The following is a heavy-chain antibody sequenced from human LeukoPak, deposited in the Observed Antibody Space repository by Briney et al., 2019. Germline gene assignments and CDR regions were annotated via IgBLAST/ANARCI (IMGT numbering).Heavy chain of an antibody. V-gene: IGHV1-8*01. Sequence: ASVKVSCKASGYTFTSYDINWVRQATGQGLEWMGWMNPNSGNTGYAQKFQGRVTMTRNTSISTAYMEPSSLRSEDTAVYYCARGFGYSGYYYGMDVWGQGTTVTVSS. J-gene: IGHJ6*02. D-gene: IGHD1-26*01. CDR1: GYTFTSYD. CDR2: MNPNSGNT. CDR3: ARGFGYSGYYYGMDV.